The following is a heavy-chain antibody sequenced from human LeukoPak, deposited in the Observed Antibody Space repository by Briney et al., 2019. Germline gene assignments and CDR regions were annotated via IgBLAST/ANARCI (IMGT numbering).Heavy chain of an antibody. CDR2: IYYSGST. Sequence: PSETLSLTCTVSGGSISSSSYYWGWIRQPPGKGLEWIGSIYYSGSTYYNPSLKSRVTISVDTSKNQFSLKLSSVTAADTAVYYCARVDCSSTSCYAPLRGNFDYWGQGTLVTVSS. V-gene: IGHV4-39*07. D-gene: IGHD2-2*01. CDR1: GGSISSSSYY. CDR3: ARVDCSSTSCYAPLRGNFDY. J-gene: IGHJ4*02.